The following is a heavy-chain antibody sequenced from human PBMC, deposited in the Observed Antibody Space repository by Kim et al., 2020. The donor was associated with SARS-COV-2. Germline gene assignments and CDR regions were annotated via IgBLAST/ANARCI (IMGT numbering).Heavy chain of an antibody. CDR2: SYINGNT. J-gene: IGHJ6*02. V-gene: IGHV4-61*02. CDR3: ARGRYSSTWDAYFYYGLDV. Sequence: SETLSLTCTXSSGSISSGNYYWNWIRQPAGKGLEWIGRSYINGNTNYNPSLQGRVTMSLDTSKNHFSLRLTSVTAADTAVYYCARGRYSSTWDAYFYYGLDVWGQGTTVTVSS. D-gene: IGHD6-13*01. CDR1: SGSISSGNYY.